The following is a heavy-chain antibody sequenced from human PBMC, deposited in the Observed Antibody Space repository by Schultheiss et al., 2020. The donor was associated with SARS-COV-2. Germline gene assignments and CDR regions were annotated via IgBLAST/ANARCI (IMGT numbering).Heavy chain of an antibody. CDR2: ISAYNGNT. J-gene: IGHJ5*02. V-gene: IGHV1-18*01. CDR1: GGTFSSYA. D-gene: IGHD6-19*01. CDR3: ARVQSSGWFSFWFDP. Sequence: ASVKVSCKASGGTFSSYAISWVRQAPGQGLEWMGWISAYNGNTNYAQRLQGRVTMTRDTSTSTVYMELSSLRSEDTAVYYCARVQSSGWFSFWFDPWGQGTLVTVSS.